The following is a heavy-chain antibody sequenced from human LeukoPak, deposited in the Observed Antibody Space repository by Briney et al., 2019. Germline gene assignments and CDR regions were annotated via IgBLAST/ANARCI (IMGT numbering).Heavy chain of an antibody. CDR1: GYTFTSYA. CDR3: ARDGLPGRYYYDSSGYYYEPPTNFDY. J-gene: IGHJ4*02. V-gene: IGHV7-4-1*02. D-gene: IGHD3-22*01. CDR2: INTNTGNP. Sequence: PPASVKVSCKASGYTFTSYAMNWVRQAPGQGLEWMGWINTNTGNPTYAQGFTGRFVFSLDTSVSTAYLQISSLKAEDTAVYYCARDGLPGRYYYDSSGYYYEPPTNFDYWGQGTLVTVSS.